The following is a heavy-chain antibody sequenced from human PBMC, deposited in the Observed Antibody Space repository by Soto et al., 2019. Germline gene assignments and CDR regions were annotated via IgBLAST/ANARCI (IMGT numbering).Heavy chain of an antibody. J-gene: IGHJ5*02. V-gene: IGHV3-21*01. CDR2: ISGTGVYI. CDR1: GFTFSNYN. Sequence: GGSLRLSCVASGFTFSNYNMNWVRQAPGKGLEWVSHISGTGVYIHYADAVKDRFTISRDNAKSSVYLQMNSLRAEDTAVYYCAREGALKPFSSWGQGALVTVSS. D-gene: IGHD3-16*01. CDR3: AREGALKPFSS.